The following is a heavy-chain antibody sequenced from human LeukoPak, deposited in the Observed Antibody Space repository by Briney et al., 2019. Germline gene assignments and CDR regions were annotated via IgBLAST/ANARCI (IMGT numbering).Heavy chain of an antibody. J-gene: IGHJ3*02. CDR3: ARDPRPNYSGFYHGAFDI. CDR2: INHSGST. Sequence: PSETLSLTCAVYGGSFSGYYWSWIRQPPGKGLEWIGEINHSGSTNYNPSLKSRVTISVDTSKNQFSLKLSSVTAADTAVYYCARDPRPNYSGFYHGAFDIWGQGTMVTVSS. CDR1: GGSFSGYY. V-gene: IGHV4-34*01. D-gene: IGHD1-26*01.